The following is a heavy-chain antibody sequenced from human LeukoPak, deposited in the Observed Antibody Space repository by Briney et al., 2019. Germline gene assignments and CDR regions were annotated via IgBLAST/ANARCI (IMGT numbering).Heavy chain of an antibody. V-gene: IGHV1-8*01. CDR2: MNPNSGNT. CDR1: GYTFTSCD. J-gene: IGHJ4*02. CDR3: TRGSNCRRDN. Sequence: GASSMDSCKASGYTFTSCDINWVRQATGQGLEWMGWMNPNSGNTGYGQSFQGRITMTRDISIGTAYMELSNLTSEDTAIYYCTRGSNCRRDNWGQGTMVTVSA. D-gene: IGHD1-1*01.